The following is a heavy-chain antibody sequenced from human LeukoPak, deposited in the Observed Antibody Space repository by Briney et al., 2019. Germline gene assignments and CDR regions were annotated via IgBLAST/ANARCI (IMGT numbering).Heavy chain of an antibody. V-gene: IGHV5-51*01. CDR2: IYPYDSDT. CDR3: ARHIGYSAWNPDY. D-gene: IGHD5-12*01. J-gene: IGHJ4*02. CDR1: GYSFTSYW. Sequence: GEALKISCKASGYSFTSYWIGWVRQMPRKGLEWMGIIYPYDSDTRYSPSFQGQVTISADKSISTAYLQWSNLKASDTAMYYCARHIGYSAWNPDYWGQGTLVTVSS.